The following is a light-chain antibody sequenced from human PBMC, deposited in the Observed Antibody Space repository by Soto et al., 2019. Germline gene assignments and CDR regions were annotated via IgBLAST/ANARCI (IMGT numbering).Light chain of an antibody. CDR3: QQFKSYPLT. CDR2: AAS. Sequence: IQLTQSPSSLPTSLRARATITSRASQGVSSYLAWYQQKPGKAPKLLIYAASTLQSGVPSRFSGSGSGTDFTLTISSLQPEDFATYYCQQFKSYPLTFGGGTKVDIK. J-gene: IGKJ4*01. V-gene: IGKV1-9*01. CDR1: QGVSSY.